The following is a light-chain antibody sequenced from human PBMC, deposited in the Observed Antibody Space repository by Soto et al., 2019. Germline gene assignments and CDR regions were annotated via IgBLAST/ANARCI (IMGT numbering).Light chain of an antibody. CDR1: SSDVGNYDY. J-gene: IGLJ1*01. CDR3: TSYTPSSTYV. CDR2: AVS. V-gene: IGLV2-14*01. Sequence: QSALTQPASVSGSPGQSITISCTGTSSDVGNYDYVSWYQQYPGKAPRLMIYAVSRRPSGISDRFSGSKSVNTASLTISGLQAEDEADYYCTSYTPSSTYVFGTGTKLTVL.